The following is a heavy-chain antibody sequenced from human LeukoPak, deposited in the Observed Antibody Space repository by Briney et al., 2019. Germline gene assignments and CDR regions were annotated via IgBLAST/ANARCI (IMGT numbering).Heavy chain of an antibody. D-gene: IGHD5-24*01. V-gene: IGHV4-59*01. CDR1: GGSISSYY. Sequence: SETLSLTCTVPGGSISSYYWSWIRQPPGKGLEWIGYTSYSGSTNYNPSLKSRVTMSVDTSKNHFSLKLSSVTAADTAVYYCARHRGGATYGFWGQGTLVTVSS. CDR3: ARHRGGATYGF. CDR2: TSYSGST. J-gene: IGHJ4*02.